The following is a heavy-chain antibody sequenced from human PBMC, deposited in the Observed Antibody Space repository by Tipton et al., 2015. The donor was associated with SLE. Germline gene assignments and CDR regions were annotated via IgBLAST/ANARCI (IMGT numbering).Heavy chain of an antibody. CDR1: GFTVSSNY. CDR3: AKYARAAGTGWFDP. J-gene: IGHJ5*02. D-gene: IGHD6-13*01. Sequence: GSLRLSCAASGFTVSSNYMSWVRQAPGKGLEWVSVIYSGGSTYYADSVKGRFTISRDNSKNTLYLQMNSLRAEDTAVYYCAKYARAAGTGWFDPWGQGTLVTVSS. CDR2: IYSGGST. V-gene: IGHV3-66*02.